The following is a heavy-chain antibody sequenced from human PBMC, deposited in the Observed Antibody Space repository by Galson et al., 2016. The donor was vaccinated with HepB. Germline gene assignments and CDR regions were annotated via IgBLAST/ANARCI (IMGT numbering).Heavy chain of an antibody. CDR3: AKGTYFGSGSYYGMDV. CDR1: GFRFSYYG. CDR2: ISNDGSNT. D-gene: IGHD3-10*01. J-gene: IGHJ6*02. Sequence: SLRLSCAASGFRFSYYGTHWVRQAPGKGLEWVAFISNDGSNTYYAESVKGRFTISRDKSRTTVSLQMNSLRAEDTAVYKCAKGTYFGSGSYYGMDVWGQGATVTVSS. V-gene: IGHV3-30*18.